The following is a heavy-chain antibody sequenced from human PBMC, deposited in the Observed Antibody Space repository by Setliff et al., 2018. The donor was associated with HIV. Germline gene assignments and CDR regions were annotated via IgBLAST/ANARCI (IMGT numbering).Heavy chain of an antibody. CDR1: GGSIGSSSYY. Sequence: SETLSLTCTVSGGSIGSSSYYWGWIRQPPGQGLEWIGSFHYSGSTYYNPSTKCRVTISMHTSKYQFFLKLNSVTAADTAVYYCARSDYDFRTSTPNFFDPWGQGTLVTVSS. V-gene: IGHV4-39*07. D-gene: IGHD3-3*01. CDR3: ARSDYDFRTSTPNFFDP. J-gene: IGHJ5*02. CDR2: FHYSGST.